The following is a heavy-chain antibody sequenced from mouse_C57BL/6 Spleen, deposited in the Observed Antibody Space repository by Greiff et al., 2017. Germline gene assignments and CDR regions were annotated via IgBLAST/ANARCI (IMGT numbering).Heavy chain of an antibody. CDR3: ARTGNDDAMDY. CDR2: IYPGDGDT. D-gene: IGHD2-2*01. CDR1: GYAFSSYW. J-gene: IGHJ4*01. V-gene: IGHV1-80*01. Sequence: QVPLQQSGAELVKPGASVKISCTASGYAFSSYWMNWVKQRPGKGLAWIGQIYPGDGDTTYNGKVKGKATLTEDKSSSTAYMQLSSLTCEDSAVEFCARTGNDDAMDYWGQGTSVTVSS.